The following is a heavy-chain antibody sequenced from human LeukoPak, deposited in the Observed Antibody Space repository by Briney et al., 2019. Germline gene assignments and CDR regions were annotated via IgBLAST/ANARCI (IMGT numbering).Heavy chain of an antibody. CDR1: GGSISSSNW. V-gene: IGHV4-4*01. CDR3: ARRPPPNRNRRFDP. Sequence: NPSETLSLTCAVSGGSISSSNWWSWVRQPPGKGLEWIGEIYHSGSTNYNPSLKSRVTISVDTSKNQFSLKLSSVTAADTAVYCCARRPPPNRNRRFDPWGQGTLVTVSS. D-gene: IGHD1-14*01. J-gene: IGHJ5*02. CDR2: IYHSGST.